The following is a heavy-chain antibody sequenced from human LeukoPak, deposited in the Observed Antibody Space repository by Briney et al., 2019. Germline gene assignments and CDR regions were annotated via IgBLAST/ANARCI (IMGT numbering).Heavy chain of an antibody. CDR1: GFTFSSYD. CDR2: IRYDGSDK. Sequence: PGGSLRLSCAASGFTFSSYDMHWVRQAPGKGLEWVAFIRYDGSDKYYADSVKGRFTISRDNSKNTLYLQMNSLRAEDTAVYYCAKDQTDFWSGPGGFDIWGQGTMVTVSS. J-gene: IGHJ3*02. D-gene: IGHD3-3*01. V-gene: IGHV3-30*02. CDR3: AKDQTDFWSGPGGFDI.